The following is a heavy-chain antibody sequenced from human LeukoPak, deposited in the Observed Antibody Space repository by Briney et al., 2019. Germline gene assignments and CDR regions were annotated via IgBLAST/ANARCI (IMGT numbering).Heavy chain of an antibody. CDR1: GFTFSTYW. Sequence: PGGSLRLSCAASGFTFSTYWMHWVRQAPGKGLVWVSRINSDGSSTSYADSVRGRFTISRDYAKNTLYLQMNSLRAEDTAVYYCVRYRREGLYYFDYWGQGTLVTVSS. CDR2: INSDGSST. V-gene: IGHV3-74*01. J-gene: IGHJ4*02. CDR3: VRYRREGLYYFDY.